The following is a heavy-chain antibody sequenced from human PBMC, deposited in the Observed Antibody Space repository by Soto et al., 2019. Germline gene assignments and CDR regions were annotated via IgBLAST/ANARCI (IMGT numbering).Heavy chain of an antibody. V-gene: IGHV3-21*01. CDR2: ISSSSSYI. J-gene: IGHJ1*01. D-gene: IGHD2-15*01. Sequence: EVQLVESGGGLVKPGGSLRLSCAASGFTFSSYSMNWVRQAPGKGLEWVSSISSSSSYIYYADSVKGRFTISRDNAKNSLYLQMNSLRAEDTAVYYCARPNCSGGSCYSGDAEYFQHWGQGTLVTVSS. CDR1: GFTFSSYS. CDR3: ARPNCSGGSCYSGDAEYFQH.